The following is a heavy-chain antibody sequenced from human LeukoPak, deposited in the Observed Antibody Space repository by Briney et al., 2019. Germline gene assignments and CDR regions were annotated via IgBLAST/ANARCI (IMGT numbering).Heavy chain of an antibody. Sequence: VASVKVSCKASGYALTTYDINWVRQASGQGLEWMAWMNPGSGNSGYAEKFQGRVTLTANPSISTAYMELGSLRYDDSAVYYCARGVKKYCTEFGCYRPDWFDPWGQGTLLIVSS. D-gene: IGHD2-8*02. CDR1: GYALTTYD. CDR2: MNPGSGNS. J-gene: IGHJ5*02. V-gene: IGHV1-8*01. CDR3: ARGVKKYCTEFGCYRPDWFDP.